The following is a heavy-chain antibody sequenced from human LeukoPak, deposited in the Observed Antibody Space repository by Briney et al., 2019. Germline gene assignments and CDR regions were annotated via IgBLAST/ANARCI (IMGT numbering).Heavy chain of an antibody. J-gene: IGHJ4*02. D-gene: IGHD3-9*01. CDR2: IYYSGST. CDR3: ARGETIFSNFDY. V-gene: IGHV4-59*01. Sequence: PSETLSLTCTVSGGPISSYYWSWIRQPPGKGLEWIGYIYYSGSTNYNPSLKSRVTISVDTSKNQFSLKLSSVTAADTAVYYCARGETIFSNFDYWGQGTLVTVSS. CDR1: GGPISSYY.